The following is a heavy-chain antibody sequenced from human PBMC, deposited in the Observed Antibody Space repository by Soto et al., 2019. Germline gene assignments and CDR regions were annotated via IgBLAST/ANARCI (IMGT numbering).Heavy chain of an antibody. J-gene: IGHJ5*02. Sequence: GGSLRLSCAASGFTVSSNYMSWVRQAPGKGLEWVSVIYSGGSTYYADSVKGRFTISRDNSKNTLYLQMNSLRAEDTAVYYCVKTVGVRGVIPPNWFDPWGQGTLVTVSS. CDR2: IYSGGST. CDR1: GFTVSSNY. V-gene: IGHV3-66*01. CDR3: VKTVGVRGVIPPNWFDP. D-gene: IGHD3-10*01.